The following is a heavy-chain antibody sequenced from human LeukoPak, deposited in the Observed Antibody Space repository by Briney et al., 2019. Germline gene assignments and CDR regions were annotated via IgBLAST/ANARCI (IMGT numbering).Heavy chain of an antibody. CDR2: IRPSGDTT. Sequence: QPGGSLRLSCAASGFTFSSYDVTWVRQAPGGGLELVSSIRPSGDTTYYGDSVKGRFTISRDNSKNTVYLQMNNMRVDDTAVYYCARVAGWHWFDPWGQGTLVTVSS. V-gene: IGHV3-23*01. CDR3: ARVAGWHWFDP. D-gene: IGHD6-19*01. J-gene: IGHJ5*02. CDR1: GFTFSSYD.